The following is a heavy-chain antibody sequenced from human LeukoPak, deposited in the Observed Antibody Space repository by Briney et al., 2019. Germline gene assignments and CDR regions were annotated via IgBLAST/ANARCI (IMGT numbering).Heavy chain of an antibody. J-gene: IGHJ6*02. D-gene: IGHD3-22*01. CDR1: GGSFSGYY. CDR3: ARGKRARHYDSSGYPYYYYGMDV. V-gene: IGHV4-34*01. CDR2: INHSGST. Sequence: SGTLSLTCAVYGGSFSGYYWSWIRQPPGKGLEWIGEINHSGSTNYNPSLKSRVTISVDTSKNQFSLKLSSVTAADTAVYYCARGKRARHYDSSGYPYYYYGMDVWGRGTTVTVSS.